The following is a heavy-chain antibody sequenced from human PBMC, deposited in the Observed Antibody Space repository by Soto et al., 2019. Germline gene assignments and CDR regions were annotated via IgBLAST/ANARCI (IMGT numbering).Heavy chain of an antibody. CDR3: ARELFGGYSPAGY. CDR1: GGSISSTNW. V-gene: IGHV4-4*02. J-gene: IGHJ4*02. D-gene: IGHD1-26*01. CDR2: IHLSGRT. Sequence: QVQLQESGPGLVKPSGTLSLTCAVSGGSISSTNWWSWVRQPPGKGLEWIGEIHLSGRTNYNPSLKSRVTMSVDESKNQLSLTLSSVTAADTAVYYCARELFGGYSPAGYCGQGTLVTDSS.